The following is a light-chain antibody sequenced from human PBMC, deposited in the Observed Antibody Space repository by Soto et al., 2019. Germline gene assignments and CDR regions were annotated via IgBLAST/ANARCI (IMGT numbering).Light chain of an antibody. Sequence: EIVMTQSPATLSASPGERATISCRASQSVRSNLAWYQQKPGKAPRLLIYGASTRATGIPARFSGSGSGTEFSLTISSLQSGDFAVYYCQQYNNWLLYTFGQGTKLEIK. CDR3: QQYNNWLLYT. CDR1: QSVRSN. CDR2: GAS. V-gene: IGKV3-15*01. J-gene: IGKJ2*01.